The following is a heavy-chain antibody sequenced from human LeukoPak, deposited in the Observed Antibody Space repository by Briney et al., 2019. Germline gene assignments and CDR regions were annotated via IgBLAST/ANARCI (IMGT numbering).Heavy chain of an antibody. D-gene: IGHD3-9*01. V-gene: IGHV3-30*02. CDR3: AKDNYDILTGYNFGYYYYMDV. CDR1: GFTFSSYG. CDR2: IRYDGSSK. Sequence: GGSLRLSCAASGFTFSSYGMHWVRQAPGKGLEWVAFIRYDGSSKYYVDSVKGRFTISRDNSKNTLYLQMNSLRAEDTAVYYCAKDNYDILTGYNFGYYYYMDVWGKGTTVTISS. J-gene: IGHJ6*03.